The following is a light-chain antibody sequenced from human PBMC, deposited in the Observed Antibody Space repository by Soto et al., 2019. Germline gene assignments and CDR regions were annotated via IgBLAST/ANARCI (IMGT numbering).Light chain of an antibody. CDR2: RNN. Sequence: QFVLTQPPSASGTPGQRVTISCSGSSSNIGSNYVYWYQQLPGTAPKLLIYRNNQRPSGVPDRFSGSKSGTSASLAISGLRSEDEADYYCAAWDDSLSVLYVFGTGTKLTVL. V-gene: IGLV1-47*01. CDR1: SSNIGSNY. CDR3: AAWDDSLSVLYV. J-gene: IGLJ1*01.